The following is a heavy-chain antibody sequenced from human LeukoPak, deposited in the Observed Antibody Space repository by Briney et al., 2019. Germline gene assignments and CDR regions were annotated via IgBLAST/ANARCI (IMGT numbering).Heavy chain of an antibody. J-gene: IGHJ5*02. D-gene: IGHD3-22*01. V-gene: IGHV1-2*02. Sequence: GASVKVSCKASGYTFTDYYMHWVRQAPGQGLEWMEWINPNSEGTNYAQKFQGRVTMTRDTSISTAYMELSRLRSDDTAVYYCAREMTHDYYDSSGYPGWFDPWGQGTLVTVSS. CDR2: INPNSEGT. CDR1: GYTFTDYY. CDR3: AREMTHDYYDSSGYPGWFDP.